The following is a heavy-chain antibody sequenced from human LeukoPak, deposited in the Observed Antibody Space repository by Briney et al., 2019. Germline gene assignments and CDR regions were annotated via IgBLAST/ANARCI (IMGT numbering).Heavy chain of an antibody. CDR2: INHSGST. J-gene: IGHJ4*02. CDR3: AGPGAGDLDY. CDR1: GGSFGVYY. Sequence: SETLSLTCAVYGGSFGVYYWSWVRQPPGKGLEWIGEINHSGSTNYNPSLKSRVTISVDTSKNHSSRKLRSGTAADTAVYYCAGPGAGDLDYWGQGSLVSVSS. V-gene: IGHV4-34*01. D-gene: IGHD3-10*01.